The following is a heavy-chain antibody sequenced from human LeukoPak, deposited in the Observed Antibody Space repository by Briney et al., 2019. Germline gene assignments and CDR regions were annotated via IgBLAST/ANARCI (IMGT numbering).Heavy chain of an antibody. J-gene: IGHJ4*02. CDR2: ISAASGST. D-gene: IGHD2-21*02. V-gene: IGHV1-18*01. CDR1: VYSFTSFG. Sequence: GASVNVSFMASVYSFTSFGLSWVRQAPGQGPEWMGWISAASGSTNYAQKFQDRVTMTTDTSTTTVYMELRSLRSDDTAVYYCAKEQEGTAIGGVFDYWGQGTVVTVSS. CDR3: AKEQEGTAIGGVFDY.